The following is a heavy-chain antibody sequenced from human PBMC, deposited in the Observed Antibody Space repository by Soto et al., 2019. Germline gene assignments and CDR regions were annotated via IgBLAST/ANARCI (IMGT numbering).Heavy chain of an antibody. CDR2: ISGSGGST. CDR3: ARGASP. Sequence: GGSMRLSCAASGFTFSSYAMSWVRQAPGKGLEWVSAISGSGGSTYYADSVKGRITLTRSTSINTAYLELSSLSSDDSAVYYCARGASPWGQGTLVTVSS. CDR1: GFTFSSYA. V-gene: IGHV3-23*01. J-gene: IGHJ5*02.